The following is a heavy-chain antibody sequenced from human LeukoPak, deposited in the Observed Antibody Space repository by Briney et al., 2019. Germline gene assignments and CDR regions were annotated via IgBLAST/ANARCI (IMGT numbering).Heavy chain of an antibody. Sequence: GGSLRLSCAASGFTFSSYSMNWVRQAPGKGLEWVSSISSSSSYIYYADSVKGRFTISRDNAKNSLYLQMISLRAEDTAVYYCARDGVDVVVPAAPFYYYYGMDVWGQGTTVTVSS. CDR2: ISSSSSYI. D-gene: IGHD2-2*01. V-gene: IGHV3-21*01. CDR1: GFTFSSYS. CDR3: ARDGVDVVVPAAPFYYYYGMDV. J-gene: IGHJ6*02.